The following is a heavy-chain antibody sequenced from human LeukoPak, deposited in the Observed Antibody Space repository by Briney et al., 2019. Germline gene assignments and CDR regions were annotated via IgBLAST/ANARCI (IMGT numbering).Heavy chain of an antibody. CDR3: ARGGRRTWYFDL. V-gene: IGHV4-61*01. J-gene: IGHJ2*01. Sequence: PSETLSLTCPVSGGSVSSNTYYWSWIRRPPGKGLEWIGYSFSGSANYNPSLKSRVTISLDTSKNQFSLKLSSVTAADTAVYYCARGGRRTWYFDLWGRGTLVTVSS. CDR1: GGSVSSNTYY. CDR2: SFSGSA.